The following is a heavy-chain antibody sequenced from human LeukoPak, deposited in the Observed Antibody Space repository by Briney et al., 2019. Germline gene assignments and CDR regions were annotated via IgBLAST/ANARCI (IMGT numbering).Heavy chain of an antibody. CDR1: GFTFDDYT. J-gene: IGHJ4*02. CDR2: ISWDGGST. Sequence: GGSLRLSCAASGFTFDDYTMHWVRQAPGKGLEWVSLISWDGGSTHYADSVKGRFTISRDNSKNSLYLQMNSLRTEDSALYYCANLNSVGYWGQGTLVTVSS. V-gene: IGHV3-43*01. D-gene: IGHD1-7*01. CDR3: ANLNSVGY.